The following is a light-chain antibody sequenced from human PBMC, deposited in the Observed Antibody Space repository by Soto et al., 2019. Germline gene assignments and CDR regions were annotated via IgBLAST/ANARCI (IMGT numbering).Light chain of an antibody. J-gene: IGKJ4*01. Sequence: IQLTQSPSSLSASVGDRVTITCRASQGISSYLAWYQEKPGKAPKLLIYAASTLQSGVPSRFSGSGSGTDFTLTISGLQPEDFPTYYCQQLNSYPLTFGGGTKVEIK. CDR2: AAS. CDR3: QQLNSYPLT. V-gene: IGKV1-9*01. CDR1: QGISSY.